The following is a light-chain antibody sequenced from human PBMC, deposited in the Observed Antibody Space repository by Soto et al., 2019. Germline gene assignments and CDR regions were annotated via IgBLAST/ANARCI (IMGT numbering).Light chain of an antibody. Sequence: QSVLTQPASVSGSPGQSITISCTGTSSDVGGYNYVSWHQQHPAKAPKLMIYEVSNRPSGVSNRFSGSMSGNTASLTISGLQAEDGAEYYCSSYTSSSTRGVFGTGTKVTVL. CDR3: SSYTSSSTRGV. CDR2: EVS. V-gene: IGLV2-14*01. CDR1: SSDVGGYNY. J-gene: IGLJ1*01.